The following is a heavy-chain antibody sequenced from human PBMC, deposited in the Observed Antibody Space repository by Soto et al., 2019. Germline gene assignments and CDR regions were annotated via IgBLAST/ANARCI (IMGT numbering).Heavy chain of an antibody. CDR3: ARMGSSAAGPLYYYYYYMDV. Sequence: SGPTLVNPTQTLTLTCTFSGFSLSTSGMCVSWIRQPPGKALEWLARIDWDDDKYYSTSLKTRLTISKDTSKNQVVLTMTNMDPVDTATYYCARMGSSAAGPLYYYYYYMDVWGKGTTVTVSS. D-gene: IGHD6-13*01. V-gene: IGHV2-70*11. CDR1: GFSLSTSGMC. J-gene: IGHJ6*03. CDR2: IDWDDDK.